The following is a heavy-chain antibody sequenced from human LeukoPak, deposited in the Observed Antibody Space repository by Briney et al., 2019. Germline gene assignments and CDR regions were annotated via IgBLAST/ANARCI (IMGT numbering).Heavy chain of an antibody. CDR3: ASGVIWEGIYSGYDGGDY. V-gene: IGHV5-51*01. CDR2: IYPGDSDT. CDR1: GYSFTSYR. J-gene: IGHJ4*02. D-gene: IGHD5-12*01. Sequence: PGESLKISCKVSGYSFTSYRIGWVRQMPGKGLEWMGIIYPGDSDTRYSPSFQGQVTISADQSISTAYLQWSSLKASDTAMYYCASGVIWEGIYSGYDGGDYWGQGTLVTVSS.